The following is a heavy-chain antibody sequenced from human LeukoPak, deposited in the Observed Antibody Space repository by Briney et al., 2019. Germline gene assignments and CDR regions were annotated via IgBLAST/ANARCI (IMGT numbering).Heavy chain of an antibody. Sequence: GRSLRLSCAASGFTFDDYAMHWVRQAPGKGLEWVSLISWDGGSTYYADSVKGRFTISRDNSKNSLYLQMNSLRTEDTALYYCAKDIAYSSGWYHFDYWGQGTLVTVSS. CDR1: GFTFDDYA. CDR2: ISWDGGST. J-gene: IGHJ4*02. CDR3: AKDIAYSSGWYHFDY. V-gene: IGHV3-43*01. D-gene: IGHD6-19*01.